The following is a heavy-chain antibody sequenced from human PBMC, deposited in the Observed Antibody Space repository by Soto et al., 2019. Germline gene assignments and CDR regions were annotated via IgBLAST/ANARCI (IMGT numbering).Heavy chain of an antibody. D-gene: IGHD3-10*01. CDR2: ISYDGSNK. V-gene: IGHV3-30*18. Sequence: GGSLRLSCAASGFTFSSYGMHWVRQAPGKGLEWGAVISYDGSNKYYADSVKGRFTISRDNSKNTLYLQMNSLRAEDTAVYYCANMAAVRGVIIVDYWGQGTLVTVSS. J-gene: IGHJ4*02. CDR1: GFTFSSYG. CDR3: ANMAAVRGVIIVDY.